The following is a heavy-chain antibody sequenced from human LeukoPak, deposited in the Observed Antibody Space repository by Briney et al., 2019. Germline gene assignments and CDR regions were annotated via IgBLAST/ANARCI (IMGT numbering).Heavy chain of an antibody. V-gene: IGHV1-2*02. J-gene: IGHJ3*02. CDR2: INPNSGGT. CDR1: GYTFIGYY. D-gene: IGHD7-27*01. Sequence: ASVNVSCKASGYTFIGYYMHWVGQAPGQRLDWMGWINPNSGGTEYVQKFQGRVTMNRDTSITTAYMELTSLEFDDTAVYYCARTRLTGDPYEAFDIWGQGTMVTVSS. CDR3: ARTRLTGDPYEAFDI.